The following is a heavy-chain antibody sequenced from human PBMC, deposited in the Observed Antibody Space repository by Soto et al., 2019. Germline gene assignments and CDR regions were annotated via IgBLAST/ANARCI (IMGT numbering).Heavy chain of an antibody. CDR1: GGSFSGYY. D-gene: IGHD3-16*02. V-gene: IGHV4-34*01. CDR2: INHSGST. J-gene: IGHJ4*02. CDR3: AREPYDYIWGSYRPYYFDY. Sequence: QVQLQQWGAGLLKPSETLSLTCAVYGGSFSGYYWSWIRQPPGKGLEWIGEINHSGSTNYNPSLQSRVTISVDTSKPPFYLKLSSVTAADTAVYYCAREPYDYIWGSYRPYYFDYWGQGTLVTVSS.